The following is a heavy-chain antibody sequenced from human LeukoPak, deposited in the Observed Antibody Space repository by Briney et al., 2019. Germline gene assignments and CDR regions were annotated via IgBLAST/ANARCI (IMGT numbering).Heavy chain of an antibody. CDR3: VRENTVIAAAGIDY. CDR1: GFTFSSYA. D-gene: IGHD6-13*01. CDR2: VLYDGSNQ. V-gene: IGHV3-30-3*01. J-gene: IGHJ4*02. Sequence: GGSLRLSCAASGFTFSSYAMHWVRQAPGKGLEWVAVVLYDGSNQYYADSVKGRFTISRDNSKNTLDLQMNSLRPEDTAVYYCVRENTVIAAAGIDYWGQGTLVIVSS.